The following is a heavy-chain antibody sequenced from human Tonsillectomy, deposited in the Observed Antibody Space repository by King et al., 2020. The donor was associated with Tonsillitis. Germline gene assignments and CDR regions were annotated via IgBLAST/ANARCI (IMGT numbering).Heavy chain of an antibody. J-gene: IGHJ4*02. CDR3: ARGRFCSSTSCYTRFLVNY. CDR2: ISSSGSTI. V-gene: IGHV3-11*01. D-gene: IGHD2-2*02. CDR1: GFTFSDYY. Sequence: VQLVESGGGLVKPGGSLRLSCAASGFTFSDYYMSWIRQAPGKGLEWVSYISSSGSTIYYADSVKGRFTISRDNAKNSLYLQMNSLGAEDTAVYYCARGRFCSSTSCYTRFLVNYWGQGTLVTVSS.